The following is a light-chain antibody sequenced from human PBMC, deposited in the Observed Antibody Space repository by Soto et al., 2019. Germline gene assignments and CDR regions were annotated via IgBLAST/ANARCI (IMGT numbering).Light chain of an antibody. CDR1: SSDVGGYNY. CDR2: XXX. Sequence: QSALTQPASVSGSPGQSITISCTGTSSDVGGYNYVSWYQQHPGKAPKLMIYXXXXRPXGVSNRFSGSKYGNKASLTISGIQAEDDAEYDCSSFTNSSSCPYVCGTET. CDR3: SSFTNSSSCPYV. V-gene: IGLV2-14*01. J-gene: IGLJ1*01.